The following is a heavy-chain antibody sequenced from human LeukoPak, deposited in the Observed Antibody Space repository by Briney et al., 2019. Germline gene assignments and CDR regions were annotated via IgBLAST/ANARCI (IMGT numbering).Heavy chain of an antibody. J-gene: IGHJ6*02. V-gene: IGHV1-18*01. D-gene: IGHD2-15*01. CDR1: GYTFTSYG. Sequence: ASVSVSCKASGYTFTSYGISWVRQAPGQGLEWMGWISAYNGNTNYAQKLQGRVTMTTDTSTSTAYMELRSLRSDDTAVYYCARDPPRIVVVVAATNYYGMDVWGQGTTVTVSS. CDR2: ISAYNGNT. CDR3: ARDPPRIVVVVAATNYYGMDV.